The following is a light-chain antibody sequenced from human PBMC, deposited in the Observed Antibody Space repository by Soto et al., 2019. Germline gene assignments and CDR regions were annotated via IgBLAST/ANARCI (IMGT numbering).Light chain of an antibody. CDR1: QSISSW. J-gene: IGKJ1*01. V-gene: IGKV1-5*01. CDR3: QQYDSYSGM. Sequence: DIQMTQYPKTLSASVGDRVTITCRARQSISSWLAWYQQKPGQAPKPLIYGASSLESGVPSRFSGNGSGTEFTLTISGLQPDDFASYYCQQYDSYSGMFGQGTKVDIK. CDR2: GAS.